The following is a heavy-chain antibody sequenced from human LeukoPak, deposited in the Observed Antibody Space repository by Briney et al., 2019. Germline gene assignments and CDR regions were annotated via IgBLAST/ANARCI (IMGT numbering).Heavy chain of an antibody. CDR1: GGSISSGGYY. D-gene: IGHD3-22*01. J-gene: IGHJ2*01. CDR3: ARHTRYYYGSSGYYWNWYFDL. CDR2: IYHSGST. Sequence: PSETLSLTCTVSGGSISSGGYYWSWIRQPPGKGLEWIGYIYHSGSTYYNPSLKSRVTISVDRSKNQFSLKLSSVTAADTAVYYCARHTRYYYGSSGYYWNWYFDLWGRGTLVTVSS. V-gene: IGHV4-30-2*01.